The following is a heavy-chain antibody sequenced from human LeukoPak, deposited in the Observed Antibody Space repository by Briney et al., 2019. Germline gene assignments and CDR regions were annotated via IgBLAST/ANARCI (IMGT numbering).Heavy chain of an antibody. D-gene: IGHD6-19*01. Sequence: GGSLRLSCAASGFTFSSYSMNWVRQAPGKGLEWVSYISSSSSTIYYADSVKGRFTISRDNAKNSLYLQMNSLRAEDTAVYYCARRNSGFADYWGQGTLVTVSS. J-gene: IGHJ4*02. CDR1: GFTFSSYS. V-gene: IGHV3-48*01. CDR2: ISSSSSTI. CDR3: ARRNSGFADY.